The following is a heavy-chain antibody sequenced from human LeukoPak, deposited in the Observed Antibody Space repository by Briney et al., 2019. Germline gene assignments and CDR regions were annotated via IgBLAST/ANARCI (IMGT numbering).Heavy chain of an antibody. CDR2: INHSGST. Sequence: GSLRLSCAASGFTFSTYSMNWVRQPPGKGLEWIGEINHSGSTNYNPSLKSRVTISVDTSKNQFSLKLSSVTAADTAVYYCARLTGLVVTTPRRLSYYFDYWGQGTLVTVSS. CDR3: ARLTGLVVTTPRRLSYYFDY. V-gene: IGHV4-34*01. CDR1: GFTFSTYS. D-gene: IGHD3-16*02. J-gene: IGHJ4*02.